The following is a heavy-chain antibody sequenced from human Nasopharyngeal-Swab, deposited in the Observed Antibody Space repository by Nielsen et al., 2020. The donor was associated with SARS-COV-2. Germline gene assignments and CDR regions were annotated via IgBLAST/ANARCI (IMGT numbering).Heavy chain of an antibody. D-gene: IGHD3-3*01. CDR2: ISGSGGST. J-gene: IGHJ4*02. CDR3: SKEPFYDFWSGCYWDY. V-gene: IGHV3-23*01. Sequence: VLQAPGKGLQWVSVISGSGGSTYHAHSVQGWFTISRHNSKNTLFLQMLSLRAEGAAVYYCSKEPFYDFWSGCYWDYWGQGTLVTVSS.